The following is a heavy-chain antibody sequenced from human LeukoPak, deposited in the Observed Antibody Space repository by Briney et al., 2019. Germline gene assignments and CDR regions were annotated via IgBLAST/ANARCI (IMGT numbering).Heavy chain of an antibody. D-gene: IGHD6-13*01. CDR1: GYTFTSYD. V-gene: IGHV1-8*01. J-gene: IGHJ4*02. CDR3: ARGPLESSSSDY. CDR2: MKPNSGDT. Sequence: GASVKVSCKASGYTFTSYDINWVRQATGQGLEWMGWMKPNSGDTGHAQKFQGRVTMTRNTSISTAYMELSSLRSEDTAVYYCARGPLESSSSDYWGQGTLVTVSS.